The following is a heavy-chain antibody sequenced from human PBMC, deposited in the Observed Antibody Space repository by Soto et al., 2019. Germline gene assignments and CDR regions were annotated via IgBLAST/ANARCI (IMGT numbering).Heavy chain of an antibody. J-gene: IGHJ4*02. CDR1: GFTFRGYS. Sequence: PXKSLTLFCAAPGFTFRGYSMSWVRQAPGKGPEWVSGISGSGDSTYHANSVKGRFTISRDNSKNTLYLQVNSLRAEDTAVYYCAKGYSASHSPFDSWGQGTLVTVSS. CDR3: AKGYSASHSPFDS. CDR2: ISGSGDST. V-gene: IGHV3-23*01. D-gene: IGHD1-26*01.